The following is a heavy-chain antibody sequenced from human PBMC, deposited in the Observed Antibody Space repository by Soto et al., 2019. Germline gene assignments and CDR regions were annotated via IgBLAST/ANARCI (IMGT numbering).Heavy chain of an antibody. D-gene: IGHD3-10*02. V-gene: IGHV3-30*18. CDR3: AKGDGMFGGDPSPYDY. CDR2: ISSDGSNN. Sequence: GSLRLSCGASGFTFSSYGMHWVRQAPCKGLEWVAVISSDGSNNYYADSVKGRFTISRDNSKNTLYLQMNSLRAEDTAVYYCAKGDGMFGGDPSPYDYWGQGTLVTLSS. J-gene: IGHJ4*02. CDR1: GFTFSSYG.